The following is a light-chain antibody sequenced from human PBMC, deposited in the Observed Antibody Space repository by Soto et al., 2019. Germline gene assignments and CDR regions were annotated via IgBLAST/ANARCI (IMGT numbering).Light chain of an antibody. CDR3: SSYTTTTTPFV. V-gene: IGLV2-14*01. J-gene: IGLJ1*01. CDR2: EVS. Sequence: QSALTQPASVSGSPGQSITISCTGTSSDVGGYNYVSWYQQHPGKVPKLMIYEVSNRPSGVSNRFSGSKSGNTASLTISGLQAEDEADYYCSSYTTTTTPFVFGTGTKVT. CDR1: SSDVGGYNY.